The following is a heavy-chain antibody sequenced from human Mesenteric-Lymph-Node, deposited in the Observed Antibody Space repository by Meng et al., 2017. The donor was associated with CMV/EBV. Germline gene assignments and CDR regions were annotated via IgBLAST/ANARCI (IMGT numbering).Heavy chain of an antibody. Sequence: ASVKVSCKASGYSFTGYYIHWVRQAPGQGLEWMGWINPNSGGTNYAQKFQGRVTMTRDTSISTAYMELSRLRSDDTAVYYCARDTVVVPAANRFDPWGQGTLVTVSS. CDR1: GYSFTGYY. J-gene: IGHJ5*02. V-gene: IGHV1-2*02. D-gene: IGHD2-2*01. CDR3: ARDTVVVPAANRFDP. CDR2: INPNSGGT.